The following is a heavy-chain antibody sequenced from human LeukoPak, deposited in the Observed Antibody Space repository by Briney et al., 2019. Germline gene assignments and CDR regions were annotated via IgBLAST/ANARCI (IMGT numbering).Heavy chain of an antibody. V-gene: IGHV4-39*07. D-gene: IGHD2-2*01. Sequence: SETLSLTCTVSGGSISSSSYYWGWIRQPPGKGLEWIGSIYYSGSTYYNPSLKSRVTISVDTSKNQFSLKLSSVTAADTAVYYCARGSVVPAASSSFDIWGQGTMVTVSS. J-gene: IGHJ3*02. CDR1: GGSISSSSYY. CDR2: IYYSGST. CDR3: ARGSVVPAASSSFDI.